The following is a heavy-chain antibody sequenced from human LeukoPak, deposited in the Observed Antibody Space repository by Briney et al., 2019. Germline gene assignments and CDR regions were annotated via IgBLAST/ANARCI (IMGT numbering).Heavy chain of an antibody. J-gene: IGHJ4*02. Sequence: PSETLSLTCTVSGGSIESPYWSWIRQSPEKGLEWIGNVFHTGVTSYNLSLKSRVTISVDTSKNQFSLSMTSMTAADTAIYYCTRGGGSGYYIGIPRYYFDAWGQGVLVTVSS. CDR2: VFHTGVT. D-gene: IGHD3-3*01. CDR3: TRGGGSGYYIGIPRYYFDA. V-gene: IGHV4-59*11. CDR1: GGSIESPY.